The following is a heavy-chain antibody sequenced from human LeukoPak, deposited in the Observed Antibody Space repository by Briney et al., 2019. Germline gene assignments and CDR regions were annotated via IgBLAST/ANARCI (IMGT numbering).Heavy chain of an antibody. D-gene: IGHD2-15*01. CDR3: ARLYCPGGSCYSASDY. J-gene: IGHJ4*02. CDR1: GGSIYTYY. V-gene: IGHV4-59*08. Sequence: SETLSLTCTASGGSIYTYYWIWIRQPPGKGLDWIGDIYYTGSTNYDPSLKSRVTISLDTSKNQFSLKLSSVTAADTGVYYCARLYCPGGSCYSASDYCGQGTLVTVSS. CDR2: IYYTGST.